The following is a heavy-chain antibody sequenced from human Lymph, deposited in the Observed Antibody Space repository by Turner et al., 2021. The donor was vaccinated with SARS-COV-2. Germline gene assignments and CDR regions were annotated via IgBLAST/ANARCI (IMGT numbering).Heavy chain of an antibody. V-gene: IGHV1-8*02. CDR2: MNPNSGNT. CDR3: ARGRYSGGGMDV. J-gene: IGHJ6*02. Sequence: QVQLVQSGAEVKKPGASLRVSCKAPGNTFTIYDINWVRQATGQGLEWMGWMNPNSGNTGYAQKFQGRVTMTRNTSISTAYMELSSLRSEDTAVYYWARGRYSGGGMDVWGQGTTVTVSS. CDR1: GNTFTIYD. D-gene: IGHD1-26*01.